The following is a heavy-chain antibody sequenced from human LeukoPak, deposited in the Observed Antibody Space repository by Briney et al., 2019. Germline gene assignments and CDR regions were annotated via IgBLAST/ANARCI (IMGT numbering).Heavy chain of an antibody. CDR1: GYSFTNYW. CDR2: IYPGDSDT. J-gene: IGHJ6*03. D-gene: IGHD3-10*01. V-gene: IGHV5-51*01. Sequence: GESLKISCKASGYSFTNYWIGWVRQMPGKGLEWMGIIYPGDSDTRYSPSFQGQVTISADKSISTAYLQWSSLKASDTAMYYCARNGVSSGSYSTYYYYYMDVWGKGTTVTVSS. CDR3: ARNGVSSGSYSTYYYYYMDV.